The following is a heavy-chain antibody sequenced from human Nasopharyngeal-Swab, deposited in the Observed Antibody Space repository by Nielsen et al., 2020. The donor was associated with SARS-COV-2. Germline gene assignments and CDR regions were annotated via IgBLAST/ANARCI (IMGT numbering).Heavy chain of an antibody. CDR2: IYYSGST. D-gene: IGHD6-13*01. V-gene: IGHV4-31*03. J-gene: IGHJ6*02. CDR3: AREGAAADDYYGMDV. CDR1: GGSISSGGYY. Sequence: LRLSCTVSGGSISSGGYYWSWIRQHPGKGLEWIGYIYYSGSTYYNPSLKSRVTISVDTSKNQFSLKLSSVTAADTAVYYCAREGAAADDYYGMDVWGQGTTVTVSS.